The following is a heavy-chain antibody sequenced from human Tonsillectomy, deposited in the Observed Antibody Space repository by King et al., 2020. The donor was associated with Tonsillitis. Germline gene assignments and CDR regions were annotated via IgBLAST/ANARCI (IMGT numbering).Heavy chain of an antibody. Sequence: VQLVESGGGLVQPGGSLRLSCAASGFTFSSYAMSGVRQAPGKGLEWVSVIYSGGSSTYYTDSVKGRFTISRDNSKNTLYLQMNSLRAEDTAVYYCANALGASDGYWGQGTLVTVSS. J-gene: IGHJ4*02. CDR1: GFTFSSYA. CDR2: IYSGGSST. D-gene: IGHD3-16*01. CDR3: ANALGASDGY. V-gene: IGHV3-23*03.